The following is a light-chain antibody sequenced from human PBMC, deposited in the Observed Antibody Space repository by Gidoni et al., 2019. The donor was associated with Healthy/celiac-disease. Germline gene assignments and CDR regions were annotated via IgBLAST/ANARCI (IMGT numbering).Light chain of an antibody. CDR2: AAS. CDR1: QSISSY. J-gene: IGKJ2*04. Sequence: DIQMTQSPSSLSASVGDRVTITCRASQSISSYLNWYQQKPGKAPKLLIYAASSLQSGVPSRFSVSGSVTDFTLTISSLQPEDFATYYCQQSYSTPCSFGQGTKLEIK. V-gene: IGKV1-39*01. CDR3: QQSYSTPCS.